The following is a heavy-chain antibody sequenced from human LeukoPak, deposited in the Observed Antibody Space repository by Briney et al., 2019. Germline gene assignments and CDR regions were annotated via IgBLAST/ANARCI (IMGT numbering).Heavy chain of an antibody. Sequence: GGSLRLSCAVSGFSFSDHNMNWVRQAPGKGLEWVASISSRSNYIYYADSLKGRVTVSRDNARNSLFLQMTSLRAEDTAVYYCARGALDFDYWGQGTLVTVSS. J-gene: IGHJ4*02. CDR2: ISSRSNYI. CDR1: GFSFSDHN. V-gene: IGHV3-21*01. CDR3: ARGALDFDY.